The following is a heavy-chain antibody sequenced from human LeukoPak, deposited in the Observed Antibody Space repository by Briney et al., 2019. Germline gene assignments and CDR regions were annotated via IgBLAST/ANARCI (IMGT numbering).Heavy chain of an antibody. D-gene: IGHD2-15*01. J-gene: IGHJ6*03. Sequence: GGSRRLSCAASGFTFSSYSMNWLRQAPGKGLEWVSSISSSSSYIYYADSVKGRFTISRDNAENSLYLQMNSLRAEDTAVYYCARPIRGPCSGGSCPETLRYYYYMDVWGKGTTVTVSS. CDR1: GFTFSSYS. V-gene: IGHV3-21*01. CDR3: ARPIRGPCSGGSCPETLRYYYYMDV. CDR2: ISSSSSYI.